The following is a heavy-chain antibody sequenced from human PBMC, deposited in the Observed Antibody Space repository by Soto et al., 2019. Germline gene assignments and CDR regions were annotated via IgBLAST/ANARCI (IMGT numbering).Heavy chain of an antibody. CDR2: ISSSSSTI. CDR3: ARYPAYYDFWSGLGSFDY. CDR1: GFTFSSYS. J-gene: IGHJ4*02. D-gene: IGHD3-3*01. V-gene: IGHV3-48*01. Sequence: GGSLRLSCAASGFTFSSYSMNWVRQAPGKGLEWVSYISSSSSTIYYADSVKGRFTISRDNAKNSLYLQMNSLRAEDTAVYYCARYPAYYDFWSGLGSFDYWGQGTLVTVSS.